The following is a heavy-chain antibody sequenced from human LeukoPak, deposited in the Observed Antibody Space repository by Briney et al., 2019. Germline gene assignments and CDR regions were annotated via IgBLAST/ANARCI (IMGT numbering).Heavy chain of an antibody. CDR2: IWYDGSNK. Sequence: GGSLRLSCAASGFTFSSYCMHCVRQAPGKGLEWVAVIWYDGSNKYYADSVKGRFTISRDNSKNTLYLQMNSLRVEDTAVYYCAREGRQLLRRYFEYWGQGALVTVSS. J-gene: IGHJ4*02. CDR1: GFTFSSYC. V-gene: IGHV3-33*01. CDR3: AREGRQLLRRYFEY. D-gene: IGHD1-1*01.